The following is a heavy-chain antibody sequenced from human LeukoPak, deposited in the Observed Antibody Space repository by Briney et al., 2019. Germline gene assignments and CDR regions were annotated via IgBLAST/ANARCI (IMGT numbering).Heavy chain of an antibody. V-gene: IGHV4-59*01. J-gene: IGHJ5*02. CDR3: ARGSPLDFDP. CDR1: GGSISGYY. CDR2: IYYSGST. Sequence: SETLSLTCTVSGGSISGYYWSWIRQPPGKGLEWIGYIYYSGSTNYNPSLKSRVTISVDTSKNQFSLKLSSVTAADTAVYYCARGSPLDFDPWGQGTLVTVSS.